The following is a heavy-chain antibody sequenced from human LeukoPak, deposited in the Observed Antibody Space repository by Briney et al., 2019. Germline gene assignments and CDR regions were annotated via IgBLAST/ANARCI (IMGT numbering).Heavy chain of an antibody. CDR2: ISYDGSNK. CDR3: ARAQPPFDP. J-gene: IGHJ5*02. Sequence: GGSLRLSCAASGFTFSSYAMHWVRQAPGKGLEWVAVISYDGSNKYYADSVKGRFTISRDNAKNSLYLQMNSLRAEDTAVYYCARAQPPFDPWGQGTLVTVSS. D-gene: IGHD2-2*01. V-gene: IGHV3-30-3*01. CDR1: GFTFSSYA.